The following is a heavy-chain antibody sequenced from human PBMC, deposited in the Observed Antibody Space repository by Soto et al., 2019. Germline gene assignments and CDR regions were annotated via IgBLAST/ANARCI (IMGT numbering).Heavy chain of an antibody. CDR3: AKGRNYDYIWGSYRPSDPVDY. Sequence: GGSLRLSCAASGFTFSSYGMHWVRQAPGKGLEWVAVISYDGSNKYYADSVKGRFTISRDNSKNTLYLQMNSLRAEDTAVYYCAKGRNYDYIWGSYRPSDPVDYWGQGTLVTVSS. J-gene: IGHJ4*02. CDR2: ISYDGSNK. CDR1: GFTFSSYG. V-gene: IGHV3-30*18. D-gene: IGHD3-16*02.